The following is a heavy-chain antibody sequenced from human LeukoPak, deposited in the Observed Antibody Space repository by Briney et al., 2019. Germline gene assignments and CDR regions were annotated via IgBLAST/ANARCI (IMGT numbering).Heavy chain of an antibody. CDR2: ISGSGGST. Sequence: WGSLTLSCAASGFTFSSFDMSWLRQAPGKGREGVSAISGSGGSTYYAYSVKGRFTISRDNSKNTLYLQMNSLRAEDTAVYYCANGPGVPPDYWGQGTLVTVST. J-gene: IGHJ4*02. D-gene: IGHD3-10*01. CDR3: ANGPGVPPDY. V-gene: IGHV3-23*01. CDR1: GFTFSSFD.